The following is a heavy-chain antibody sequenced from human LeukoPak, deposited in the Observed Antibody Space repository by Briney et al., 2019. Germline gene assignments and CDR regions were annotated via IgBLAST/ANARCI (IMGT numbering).Heavy chain of an antibody. D-gene: IGHD3-16*02. J-gene: IGHJ5*02. CDR3: TTTAAFMITFGGVIVIPRDNWFDP. V-gene: IGHV3-15*01. CDR2: FKSKTDGGIT. Sequence: PGGSLRLSCAASGFTFSNAWKMWVRQAPGKGLEWVGRFKSKTDGGITDYAAAVKGRFPIPREDLKNTLYLQMNSLKTEDTAVYYCTTTAAFMITFGGVIVIPRDNWFDPWGQGTLVTVSS. CDR1: GFTFSNAW.